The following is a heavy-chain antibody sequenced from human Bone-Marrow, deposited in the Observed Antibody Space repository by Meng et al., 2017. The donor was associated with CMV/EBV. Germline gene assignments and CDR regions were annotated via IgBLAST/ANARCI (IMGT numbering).Heavy chain of an antibody. CDR3: AREQKRITMFGVVRYYYGMDV. D-gene: IGHD3-3*01. J-gene: IGHJ6*02. Sequence: ASVKVSCKASGYTFTGYYMHWVRQAPGQGLEWMGWINPNSGGTNYAQKFQGRVTMTRDTSISTAYMELSRLRSDDTAVYYCAREQKRITMFGVVRYYYGMDVWGQGTTVTVSS. V-gene: IGHV1-2*02. CDR2: INPNSGGT. CDR1: GYTFTGYY.